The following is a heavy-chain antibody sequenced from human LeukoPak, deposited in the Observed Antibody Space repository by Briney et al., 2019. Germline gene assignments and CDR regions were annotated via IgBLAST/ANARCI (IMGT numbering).Heavy chain of an antibody. Sequence: GGSLRLSCAASGFTSSDYYMSWIRQAPGKGLEWVSYISSSGSTIYYADSVKGRFTISRDNAKNSLYLQMNSLRAEDTAVYYCARDNHDSSGYFFDYWGQGTLVTVSS. CDR1: GFTSSDYY. CDR3: ARDNHDSSGYFFDY. V-gene: IGHV3-11*01. D-gene: IGHD3-22*01. CDR2: ISSSGSTI. J-gene: IGHJ4*02.